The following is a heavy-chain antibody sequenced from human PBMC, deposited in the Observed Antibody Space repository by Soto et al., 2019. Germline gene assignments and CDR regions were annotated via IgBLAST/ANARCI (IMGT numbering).Heavy chain of an antibody. Sequence: SETLSLTCTVSGGSICSGGYYWSWIRQHPGKGLEWIGYIYYSGSTYYNPSLKSRVTISVDTSKNQFSLKLSSVTAADTAVYYCARSSQLRFDYWGQGTLVTVSS. J-gene: IGHJ4*02. CDR1: GGSICSGGYY. CDR2: IYYSGST. D-gene: IGHD6-6*01. V-gene: IGHV4-31*03. CDR3: ARSSQLRFDY.